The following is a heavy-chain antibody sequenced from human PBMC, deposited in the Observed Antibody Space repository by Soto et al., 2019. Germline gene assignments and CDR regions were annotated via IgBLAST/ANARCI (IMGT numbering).Heavy chain of an antibody. CDR3: ASEYCGGDCYSAARYGMDV. V-gene: IGHV1-3*01. CDR1: GFTFTSSA. CDR2: INAGNGNT. D-gene: IGHD2-21*02. J-gene: IGHJ6*02. Sequence: ASVKVSCKASGFTFTSSAVHWVRHAPGQRREWMGWINAGNGNTKYSQKFQGRVTITRDTSASTAYMELSSLRSEDTAVYYCASEYCGGDCYSAARYGMDVWGQGTTVTVSS.